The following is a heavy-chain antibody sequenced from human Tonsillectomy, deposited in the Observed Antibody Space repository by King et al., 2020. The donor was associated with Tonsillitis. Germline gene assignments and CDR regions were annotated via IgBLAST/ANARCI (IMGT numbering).Heavy chain of an antibody. Sequence: QLQESGPGLVKPSETLSLTCTVSGSSISSSSYYWGWIRQPPGKGLEWIGSIYYSGSTYYNPSLKSRVTISVDTSKNQFSLKLSSVTAADTAVYYCARDPLSSGSYWWYYYYYGMDVWGQGTTVTVSS. CDR2: IYYSGST. V-gene: IGHV4-39*07. CDR1: GSSISSSSYY. CDR3: ARDPLSSGSYWWYYYYYGMDV. D-gene: IGHD3-10*01. J-gene: IGHJ6*02.